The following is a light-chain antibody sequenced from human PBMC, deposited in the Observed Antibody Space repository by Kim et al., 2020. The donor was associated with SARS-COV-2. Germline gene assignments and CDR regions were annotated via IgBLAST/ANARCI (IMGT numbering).Light chain of an antibody. CDR2: DAS. J-gene: IGKJ4*01. Sequence: DIQMTQSPSSLSASVGDRVTITCQASQDIDNYLNWYRQRPGKAPELLIFDASHVETGVPSRFSGSGSGTDFTFTITSLQPEDIATYYCQQYGNLPLTFGGGTTVEIK. CDR3: QQYGNLPLT. CDR1: QDIDNY. V-gene: IGKV1-33*01.